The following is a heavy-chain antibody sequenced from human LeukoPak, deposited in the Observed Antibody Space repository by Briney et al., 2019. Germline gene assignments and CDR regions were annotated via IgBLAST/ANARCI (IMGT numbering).Heavy chain of an antibody. D-gene: IGHD2-2*01. CDR1: GGSISSSNW. Sequence: PSETLSLTCAVSGGSISSSNWWSWVRQPPGKGLEWIGEIYHSGSTNYNPSLKSRVTISVDKSKNQFSLKLSSVTAADTAVYYCARWVGYCSSTSCYAENYFDYWGQGTLVTASS. V-gene: IGHV4-4*02. CDR2: IYHSGST. J-gene: IGHJ4*02. CDR3: ARWVGYCSSTSCYAENYFDY.